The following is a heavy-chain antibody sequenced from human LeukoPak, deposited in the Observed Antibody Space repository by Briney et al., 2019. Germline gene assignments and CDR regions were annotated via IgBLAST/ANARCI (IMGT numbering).Heavy chain of an antibody. V-gene: IGHV3-7*03. CDR1: GFTFSSYW. Sequence: GGSLRLSCAASGFTFSSYWMSWVRQAPGKGLEWVANIEQVGSEIYYVDSVKGRFTISRDNSKNTLYLQMNSLRAEDTAVYYCAKGLEADYELTVYFDYWGQGTLVTVSS. CDR3: AKGLEADYELTVYFDY. J-gene: IGHJ4*02. CDR2: IEQVGSEI. D-gene: IGHD4-17*01.